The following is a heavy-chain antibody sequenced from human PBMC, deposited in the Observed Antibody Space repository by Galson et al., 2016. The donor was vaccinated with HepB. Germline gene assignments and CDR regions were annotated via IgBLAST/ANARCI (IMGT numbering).Heavy chain of an antibody. V-gene: IGHV3-30-3*01. Sequence: SLRLSCAASGFSFNTYAMHWVRQAPGKGLEWLSSISYDGSNEFYADSVKGRFTLSRDNSNNTVYLQMNSLRLEDTALYFCARGSHYLIPMVKPGGRYWGQGTLVTVSS. D-gene: IGHD2/OR15-2a*01. J-gene: IGHJ4*02. CDR3: ARGSHYLIPMVKPGGRY. CDR1: GFSFNTYA. CDR2: ISYDGSNE.